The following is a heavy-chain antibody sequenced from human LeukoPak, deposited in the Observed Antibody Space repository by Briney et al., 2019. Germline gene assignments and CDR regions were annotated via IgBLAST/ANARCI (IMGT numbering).Heavy chain of an antibody. CDR2: ISSSSSYI. Sequence: GGSLRLSCAASGFTFSSYSMNWVRQAPGKGLDWVSSISSSSSYIYYADSVKGRFTISRDNAKNSLYLQMNSLRAEDTAVYYCARDRFGELFSDYWGQGTLVTVSS. V-gene: IGHV3-21*01. D-gene: IGHD3-10*01. CDR3: ARDRFGELFSDY. CDR1: GFTFSSYS. J-gene: IGHJ4*02.